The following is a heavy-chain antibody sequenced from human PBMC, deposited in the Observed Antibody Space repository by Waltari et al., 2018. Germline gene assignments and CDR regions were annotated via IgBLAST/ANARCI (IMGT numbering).Heavy chain of an antibody. CDR1: YDSISSDY. Sequence: QVHLRESGTGLVKPSETLSLTCTVSYDSISSDYWSWIRQPPGRGLEWIGYVHYRGDTNYNTPLKTRVTISLVLSRNHFSLRLNSLTAADTAVYSCARGVDFDGSNNWGQGTLATVSS. V-gene: IGHV4-59*01. J-gene: IGHJ4*02. CDR3: ARGVDFDGSNN. CDR2: VHYRGDT. D-gene: IGHD3-3*01.